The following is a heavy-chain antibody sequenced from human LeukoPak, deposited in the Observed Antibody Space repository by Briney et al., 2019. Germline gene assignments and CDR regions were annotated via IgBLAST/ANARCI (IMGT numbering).Heavy chain of an antibody. CDR2: IRNDNGNR. Sequence: ASVKVSCKTSGYTFRDYGITWVRQAPGQGLEWMGWIRNDNGNREYAQKIQGRVTMTRDTSTSTAYMELSSLRSEDTAVYYCARALYDSSGYYHPLDFDYWGQGTLVTVSS. CDR3: ARALYDSSGYYHPLDFDY. J-gene: IGHJ4*02. V-gene: IGHV1-18*01. D-gene: IGHD3-22*01. CDR1: GYTFRDYG.